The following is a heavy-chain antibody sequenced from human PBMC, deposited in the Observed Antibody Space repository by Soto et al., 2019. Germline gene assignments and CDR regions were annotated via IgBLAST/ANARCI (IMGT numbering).Heavy chain of an antibody. CDR2: ISAYNANT. J-gene: IGHJ4*02. V-gene: IGHV1-18*01. CDR3: ARDRLGATGDY. D-gene: IGHD1-26*01. CDR1: GYTFTSYG. Sequence: ASVKVSCKASGYTFTSYGISWVRQAPGQGLEWMGWISAYNANTNYAQKLQGRVTMTTDTSTSTSYMELRSLRSDDTAVYFCARDRLGATGDYWGRGTLGAVSS.